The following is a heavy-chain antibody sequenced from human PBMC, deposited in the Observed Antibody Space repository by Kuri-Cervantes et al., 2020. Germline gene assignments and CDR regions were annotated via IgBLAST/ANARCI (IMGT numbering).Heavy chain of an antibody. CDR1: GFTSSDYW. CDR3: VRDLYGAGPF. V-gene: IGHV3-7*04. J-gene: IGHJ4*02. Sequence: GESLKISCAASGFTSSDYWMSWVRQAPGKGLEWVANIKQDGSEKYYVDSVKGRFTISRDNAKNSLYLQMNSLRAEDTAVYYCVRDLYGAGPFWGQGTLVTVSS. D-gene: IGHD4-17*01. CDR2: IKQDGSEK.